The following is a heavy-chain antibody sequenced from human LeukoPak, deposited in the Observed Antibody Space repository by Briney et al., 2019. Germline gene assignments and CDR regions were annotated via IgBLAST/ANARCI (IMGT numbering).Heavy chain of an antibody. V-gene: IGHV4-59*08. J-gene: IGHJ6*02. CDR1: GGSISGYL. CDR3: ARHDPVGHYQHGMDV. D-gene: IGHD1-26*01. CDR2: IYYNGAT. Sequence: SETLSLTCTVSGGSISGYLWSCIRQPPGKGLEFIGYIYYNGATLYSPSLKSRVTMSVDTSKNQFSLNLRSVTAADTAVYYCARHDPVGHYQHGMDVWGQGTSVTVSS.